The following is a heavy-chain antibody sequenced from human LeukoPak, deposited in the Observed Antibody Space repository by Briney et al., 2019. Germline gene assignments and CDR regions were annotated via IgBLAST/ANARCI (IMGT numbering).Heavy chain of an antibody. CDR3: ARTSSSDAFDI. V-gene: IGHV4-59*11. CDR1: GGSISSHY. J-gene: IGHJ3*02. D-gene: IGHD6-6*01. CDR2: IYYSGST. Sequence: PSETLSLTCTVSGGSISSHYWSWIRQPPGKGLEWIGYIYYSGSTNYNPSLKSRVTISVDTPKNQFSLKLSSVTAADTAVYYCARTSSSDAFDIWGQGTMVTVSS.